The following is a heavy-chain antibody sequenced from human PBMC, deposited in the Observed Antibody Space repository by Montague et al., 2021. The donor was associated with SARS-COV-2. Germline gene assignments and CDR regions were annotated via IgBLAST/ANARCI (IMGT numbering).Heavy chain of an antibody. CDR3: ARTYAPSAVAVDY. CDR1: GFSLNTSGMR. Sequence: PALVKPTQTLTLTCTFSGFSLNTSGMRVSWIRQPPGKALEWLARIDWDDDKYYSTSLETRLAISKDTSKNQVVLTMTNMDPVDTATYYCARTYAPSAVAVDYWGQGTLVTVSS. V-gene: IGHV2-70*04. CDR2: IDWDDDK. J-gene: IGHJ4*02. D-gene: IGHD6-19*01.